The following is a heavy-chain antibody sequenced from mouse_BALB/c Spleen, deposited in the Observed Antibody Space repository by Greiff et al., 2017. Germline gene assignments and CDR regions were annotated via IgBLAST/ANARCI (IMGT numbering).Heavy chain of an antibody. J-gene: IGHJ4*01. D-gene: IGHD2-1*01. CDR3: AYGNFYAMDY. CDR2: INPGSGGT. V-gene: IGHV1-54*01. CDR1: GYAFTNYL. Sequence: QVQLKQSGAELVRPGTSVKVSCKASGYAFTNYLIEWVKQRPGQGLEWIGVINPGSGGTNYNEKFKGKATLTADKSSSTAYMQLSSLTSDDSAVYFCAYGNFYAMDYWGQGTSVTVSS.